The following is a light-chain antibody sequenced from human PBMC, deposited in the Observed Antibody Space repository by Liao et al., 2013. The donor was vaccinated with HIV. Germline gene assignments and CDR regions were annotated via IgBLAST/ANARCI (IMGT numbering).Light chain of an antibody. J-gene: IGLJ3*02. Sequence: SYELTQPPSVSLAPGKTARITCGGNNIGSKSVHWYQQKPGQAPVLVIYYDSDRPSGIPERISGHNSGSTATLTISRVEAGDEADYYCQVWDNDSDRGVFGGGTKLTVL. CDR3: QVWDNDSDRGV. CDR2: YDS. CDR1: NIGSKS. V-gene: IGLV3-21*04.